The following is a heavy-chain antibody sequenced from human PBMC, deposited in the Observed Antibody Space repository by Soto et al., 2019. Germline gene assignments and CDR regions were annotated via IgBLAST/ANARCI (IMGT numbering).Heavy chain of an antibody. CDR1: GGTFSSYT. CDR2: IIPILGIA. J-gene: IGHJ4*02. D-gene: IGHD2-15*01. CDR3: ARDQGYCSGGSCYINY. Sequence: QVQLVQSGAEVKKPGSSVKVSCKASGGTFSSYTISWVRQAPGQGLEWMGRIIPILGIANYAQKLQGRVTITADKSTSTAYMELSSLRSEDTAVYYCARDQGYCSGGSCYINYWGQGTLVTVSS. V-gene: IGHV1-69*08.